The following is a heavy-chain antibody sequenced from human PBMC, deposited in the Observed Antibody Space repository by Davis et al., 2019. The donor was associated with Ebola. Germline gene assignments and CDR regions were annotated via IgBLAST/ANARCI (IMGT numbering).Heavy chain of an antibody. J-gene: IGHJ4*02. Sequence: WGSLRLSCQGSGYSFTSYWISWVRQMPGKGLEWMGRIDPSDSYTNYSPSFRGHVTISADKSISTAYLQWSSLKASDTAMYYCARQGPSGRSGSPDLYWGQGTLVTVSS. V-gene: IGHV5-10-1*01. CDR3: ARQGPSGRSGSPDLY. CDR1: GYSFTSYW. CDR2: IDPSDSYT. D-gene: IGHD3-3*01.